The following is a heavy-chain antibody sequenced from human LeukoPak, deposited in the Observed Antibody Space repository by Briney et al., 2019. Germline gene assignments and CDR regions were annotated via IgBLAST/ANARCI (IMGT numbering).Heavy chain of an antibody. V-gene: IGHV3-21*04. Sequence: GGSLRLSCAASGFTFSSYSMNWVRQAPGKGLEWVSSISSSSSYIYYADSVKGRFTISRDNAKNSLYLQMNSLRAEDTAVYYCANLPDYYDSSGYSFDIWGQGTMVTVSS. CDR2: ISSSSSYI. D-gene: IGHD3-22*01. J-gene: IGHJ3*02. CDR1: GFTFSSYS. CDR3: ANLPDYYDSSGYSFDI.